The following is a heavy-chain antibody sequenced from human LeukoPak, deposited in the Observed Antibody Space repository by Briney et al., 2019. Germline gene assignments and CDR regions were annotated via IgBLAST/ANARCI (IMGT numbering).Heavy chain of an antibody. CDR1: GFALSDYW. V-gene: IGHV3-74*01. CDR3: TRAAEQRPIDY. D-gene: IGHD6-25*01. Sequence: GGSLRLSCAASGFALSDYWMHWVRQAPGKGLVWVSRINSEGGLISYADSVKGRFTIYRGNAKNTLYLQMNSLTAEDTAMYYCTRAAEQRPIDYWGQGTLVTVSS. CDR2: INSEGGLI. J-gene: IGHJ4*02.